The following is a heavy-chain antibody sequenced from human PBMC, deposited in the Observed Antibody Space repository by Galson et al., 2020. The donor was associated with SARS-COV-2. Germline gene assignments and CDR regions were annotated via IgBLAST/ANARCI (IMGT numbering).Heavy chain of an antibody. CDR2: IYPGDSDT. CDR3: ARQGFGSGWDNNYFDY. V-gene: IGHV5-51*01. Sequence: GESLKISCKGYGYSFTSQWIGWVRQMPGEGLEWIGNIYPGDSDTRYSPSFQGQVIISVDKSIDTAYLQWNRLKASDTAIYYCARQGFGSGWDNNYFDYWGQGTLGTVST. D-gene: IGHD6-19*01. CDR1: GYSFTSQW. J-gene: IGHJ4*02.